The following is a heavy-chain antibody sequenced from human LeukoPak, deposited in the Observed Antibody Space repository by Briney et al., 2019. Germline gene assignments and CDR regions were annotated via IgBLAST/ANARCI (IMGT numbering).Heavy chain of an antibody. J-gene: IGHJ4*02. CDR1: GYTFDSYD. Sequence: GASVKVSCKASGYTFDSYDINWVRQAPGQGLEWMGWISAYNGNTDYAQKLQGRVTMTTDTSTSTAYMELRSLRSDDTAVYYCARGLSGIVGATYYFDYWGQGTLVTVSS. V-gene: IGHV1-18*01. CDR2: ISAYNGNT. D-gene: IGHD1-26*01. CDR3: ARGLSGIVGATYYFDY.